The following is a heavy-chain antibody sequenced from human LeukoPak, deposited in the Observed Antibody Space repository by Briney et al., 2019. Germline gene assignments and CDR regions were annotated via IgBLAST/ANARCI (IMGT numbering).Heavy chain of an antibody. CDR2: IKSNIVDGTT. CDR3: TTWSYSANGFVY. Sequence: GGSLRLSCAASGFIFSNAWMSWVRQTPGKGLEWVGRIKSNIVDGTTDYAAPVKGRFTISRDDSKNMLFLEMSSLKTEDTGMYFCTTWSYSANGFVYWGQGALVTVSS. J-gene: IGHJ4*02. V-gene: IGHV3-15*01. CDR1: GFIFSNAW. D-gene: IGHD1-26*01.